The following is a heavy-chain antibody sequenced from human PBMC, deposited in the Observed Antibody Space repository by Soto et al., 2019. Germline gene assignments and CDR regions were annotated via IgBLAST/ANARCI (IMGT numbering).Heavy chain of an antibody. J-gene: IGHJ5*02. CDR3: ARGVKYGAYSRWFDP. CDR2: MNPNSGDT. D-gene: IGHD4-17*01. CDR1: GNTFTNYD. Sequence: QVQLVQSGAEVKKPGASVKVSCKASGNTFTNYDINWVRQATGQGLEYLGWMNPNSGDTAYVQKFQGRVTMTWDTSITTAYMELRSLRSEATAVYFCARGVKYGAYSRWFDPWGQGTRVTVSS. V-gene: IGHV1-8*01.